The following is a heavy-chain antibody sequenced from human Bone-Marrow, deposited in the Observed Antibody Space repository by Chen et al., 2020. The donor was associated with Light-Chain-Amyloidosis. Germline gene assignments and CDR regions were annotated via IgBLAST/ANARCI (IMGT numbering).Heavy chain of an antibody. CDR2: ISSDGRST. Sequence: EVQLVESGGDLVQPGGYLRLSCAASGFTFSSYWMHWVRQVPGKGLVWVSRISSDGRSTFHADSVKGRFTISRDNVKNTLYLEMNSLRAEDTAVYHCARVNGNYYYGMDVWGQGTTVTVSS. D-gene: IGHD1-1*01. CDR1: GFTFSSYW. J-gene: IGHJ6*02. V-gene: IGHV3-74*01. CDR3: ARVNGNYYYGMDV.